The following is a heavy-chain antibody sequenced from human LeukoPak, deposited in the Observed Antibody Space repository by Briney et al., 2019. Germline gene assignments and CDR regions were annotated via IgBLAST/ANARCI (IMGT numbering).Heavy chain of an antibody. CDR3: ARGGIYYDFWSGLYYYYYMDV. CDR1: GGSFSGYY. V-gene: IGHV4-34*01. Sequence: PSETLSLTCAVYGGSFSGYYWSWIRQPPGKGLEWIGEINHSGSTNYNPSLKSRVTISVDTSKNQFSLKLSSVTAADTAVYYCARGGIYYDFWSGLYYYYYMDVWGKGTTVTVSS. D-gene: IGHD3-3*01. J-gene: IGHJ6*03. CDR2: INHSGST.